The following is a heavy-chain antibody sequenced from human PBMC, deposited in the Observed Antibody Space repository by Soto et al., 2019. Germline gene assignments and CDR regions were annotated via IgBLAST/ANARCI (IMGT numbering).Heavy chain of an antibody. CDR1: GYSFTSYG. J-gene: IGHJ6*02. D-gene: IGHD2-21*01. V-gene: IGHV1-18*01. CDR3: ARDVPDTSLFFYYYGMDV. Sequence: QVHLVQSGAEVRKPGASVKVSCKASGYSFTSYGISWVRQAPGQGLEWMVWISTDNGNTNYEHNLQGRVSMTIDPSTSTAYMELWSLGSDDTAVYYCARDVPDTSLFFYYYGMDVCGQGTTVTVSS. CDR2: ISTDNGNT.